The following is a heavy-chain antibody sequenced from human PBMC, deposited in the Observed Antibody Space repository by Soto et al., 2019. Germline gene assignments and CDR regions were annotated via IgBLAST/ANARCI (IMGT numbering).Heavy chain of an antibody. CDR3: AKGVTYYDFWSGYYDY. J-gene: IGHJ4*02. D-gene: IGHD3-3*01. Sequence: LRLSCAASGFSFSSYAMSWVRQAPGKGLEWVSAISGSGGSTYYANSVKGRFTISRDTSQNTVYLQMNSLRAEDTAVYYCAKGVTYYDFWSGYYDYWGQGTLVTVSS. CDR2: ISGSGGST. CDR1: GFSFSSYA. V-gene: IGHV3-23*01.